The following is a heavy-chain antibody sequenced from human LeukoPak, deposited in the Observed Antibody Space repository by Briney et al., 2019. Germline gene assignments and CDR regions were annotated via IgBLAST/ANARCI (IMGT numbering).Heavy chain of an antibody. D-gene: IGHD3-16*02. Sequence: PSETLSLTCTVSGGSISSSSYYWGWIRQPPGKGLEWIGSIYYSGSTYYNPSLKSRVTISVDTSKNQFSLKLSSVTAADTAVYYCARSIYDYVWGSYPDYWGQGTLVTVSS. CDR2: IYYSGST. J-gene: IGHJ4*02. V-gene: IGHV4-39*07. CDR3: ARSIYDYVWGSYPDY. CDR1: GGSISSSSYY.